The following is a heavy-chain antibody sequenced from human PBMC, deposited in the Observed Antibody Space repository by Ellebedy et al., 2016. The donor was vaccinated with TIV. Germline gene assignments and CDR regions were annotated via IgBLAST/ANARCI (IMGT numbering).Heavy chain of an antibody. CDR1: GFTFSDHW. Sequence: GESLKISXAASGFTFSDHWMSWVRQVPGKGLEWVANIKQDGSQKYYVDSVKGRFTISRDNAKNSLYLQMTSLRTEDTAVYYCASGGCSSTSCYNGKDFDYWGQGTLVTVSS. V-gene: IGHV3-7*01. D-gene: IGHD2-2*02. CDR3: ASGGCSSTSCYNGKDFDY. CDR2: IKQDGSQK. J-gene: IGHJ4*02.